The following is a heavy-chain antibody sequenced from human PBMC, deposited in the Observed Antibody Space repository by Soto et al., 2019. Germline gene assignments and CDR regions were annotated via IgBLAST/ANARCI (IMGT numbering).Heavy chain of an antibody. CDR3: ARDVRGRGGSGYDFTPLIGPSDRNSYYYYYGMDV. Sequence: GASVKVSCKASGGTFSSYTISWVRQAPGQGLEWMGRIIPILGIANYAQKFQGRVTITADKSTSTAYMELSSLGSEDTAVYYCARDVRGRGGSGYDFTPLIGPSDRNSYYYYYGMDVWGQGTTVTVSS. D-gene: IGHD5-12*01. V-gene: IGHV1-69*04. CDR2: IIPILGIA. CDR1: GGTFSSYT. J-gene: IGHJ6*02.